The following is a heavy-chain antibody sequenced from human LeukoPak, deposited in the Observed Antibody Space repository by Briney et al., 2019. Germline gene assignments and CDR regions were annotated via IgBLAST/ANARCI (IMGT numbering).Heavy chain of an antibody. J-gene: IGHJ4*02. CDR2: IFYSGST. CDR3: ARTNPSFDY. CDR1: GGSISSYY. Sequence: KASETLSLTCTVSGGSISSYYWSWIRQPPGKGLEWIGYIFYSGSTNYNPSLKSRVTISVDTSKNQVSLKLRSVTAADTAVYYCARTNPSFDYWGQGTLATVSS. V-gene: IGHV4-59*08.